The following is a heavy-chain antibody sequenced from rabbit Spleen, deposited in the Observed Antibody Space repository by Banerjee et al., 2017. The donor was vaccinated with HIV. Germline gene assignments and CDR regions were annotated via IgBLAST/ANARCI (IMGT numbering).Heavy chain of an antibody. J-gene: IGHJ4*01. CDR3: ARDLLGVIGWNFYL. CDR2: INAATGKP. Sequence: QEQLVESGGGLVKPGASLTLTCIASGVSFSDRDVMCWVRQAPGKGLEWIACINAATGKPVYATWAKGRFTISRTSSTTVTLRMTSLTAADRATYFCARDLLGVIGWNFYLWGQGTLVTVS. CDR1: GVSFSDRDV. V-gene: IGHV1S45*01. D-gene: IGHD1-1*01.